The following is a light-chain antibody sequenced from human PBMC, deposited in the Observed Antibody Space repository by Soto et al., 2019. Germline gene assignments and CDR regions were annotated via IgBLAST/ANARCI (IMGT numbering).Light chain of an antibody. CDR2: EVS. V-gene: IGLV2-14*01. CDR3: ISYTGSSTSYV. J-gene: IGLJ1*01. Sequence: QSALTQPASVSGSPGQSITISCSGTSSDVGSYDHVAWYQQFPGKTPKLMIYEVSNRPSGASSRFSGSKSGNTASLTISGLQAEDEADYYCISYTGSSTSYVFGSGTK. CDR1: SSDVGSYDH.